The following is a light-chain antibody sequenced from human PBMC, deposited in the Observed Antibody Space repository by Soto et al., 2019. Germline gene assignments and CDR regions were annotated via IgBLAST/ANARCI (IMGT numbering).Light chain of an antibody. J-gene: IGKJ5*01. CDR2: DTS. Sequence: EVVLTQSPATLSLAPGERATLSCRASQFLSSYLAWYQQKPGQPPRLLIYDTSNRATGIPARFSGSRSGTDLTLTISSLEPEDFGVYFCHQRNKFGQGTRLEIK. CDR1: QFLSSY. CDR3: HQRNK. V-gene: IGKV3-11*01.